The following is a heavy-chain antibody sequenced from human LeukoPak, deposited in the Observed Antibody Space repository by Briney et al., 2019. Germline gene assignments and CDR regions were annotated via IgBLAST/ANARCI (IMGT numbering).Heavy chain of an antibody. CDR2: INPSGGST. CDR3: ARADCRSTSCFLFDY. D-gene: IGHD2-2*01. CDR1: GYTFTSYY. V-gene: IGHV1-46*01. J-gene: IGHJ4*02. Sequence: GASVKVSCKASGYTFTSYYMHWVRQAPGQGLEWMGIINPSGGSTSYAQKFQGKVTMTRDTSTSTVYVELSSLRSEDTAVYYCARADCRSTSCFLFDYWGQGTLVTVSS.